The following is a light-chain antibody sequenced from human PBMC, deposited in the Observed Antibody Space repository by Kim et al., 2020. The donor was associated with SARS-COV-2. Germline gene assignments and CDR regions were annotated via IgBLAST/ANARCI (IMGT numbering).Light chain of an antibody. CDR1: QGVNQN. CDR2: DAS. CDR3: QHRGT. J-gene: IGKJ2*02. Sequence: TQSPSSLSASVGDRVTITCQASQGVNQNLNWYQQKPGGAPKLLIYDASNLETGVPPRFSGSGSGTDFAFTINSLQSEDLATYYCQHRGTFGQGTKLHIK. V-gene: IGKV1-33*01.